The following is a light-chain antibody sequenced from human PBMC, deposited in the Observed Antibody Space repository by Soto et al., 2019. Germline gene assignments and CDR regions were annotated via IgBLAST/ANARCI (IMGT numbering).Light chain of an antibody. CDR1: SRDVGNYNY. Sequence: QSVLTQPASMSGSPGQSITISCTGTSRDVGNYNYVSWYQQHPGKAPQLMIVDVTNRPSGVSNRFSGSRSGNTASLTISGLQAEDEADYYCSSSRSSNICVFGPGTKVTVL. J-gene: IGLJ1*01. CDR3: SSSRSSNICV. V-gene: IGLV2-14*03. CDR2: DVT.